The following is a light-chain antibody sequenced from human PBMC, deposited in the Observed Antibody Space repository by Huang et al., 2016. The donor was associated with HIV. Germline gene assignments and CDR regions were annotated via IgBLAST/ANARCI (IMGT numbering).Light chain of an antibody. CDR1: QRIGNF. V-gene: IGKV1-5*01. CDR2: DAS. CDR3: QQYNSYPWA. J-gene: IGKJ1*01. Sequence: DIQMTQSPSTLSASVGDRVTITCRASQRIGNFLAWYQQKPGKAPNLLIYDASSLESGVPSTLSGSGSGTEFTLTISSLQPDNFATYYCQQYNSYPWAFGQGTKVEIK.